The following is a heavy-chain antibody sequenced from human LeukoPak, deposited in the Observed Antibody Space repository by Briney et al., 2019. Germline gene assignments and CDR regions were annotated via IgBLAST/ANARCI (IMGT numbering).Heavy chain of an antibody. CDR2: IHTSGSN. J-gene: IGHJ3*01. CDR3: ARLSAAVHLGAFDL. D-gene: IGHD3-3*01. CDR1: GVSISPYY. V-gene: IGHV4-4*09. Sequence: PSETLSLTCAVSGVSISPYYWAWIRQPPGKGLEWIGYIHTSGSNNQYPSLKSRVTISVDKSKNHFSLRLISVTAADTAVYYCARLSAAVHLGAFDLWGQGTMVTVSS.